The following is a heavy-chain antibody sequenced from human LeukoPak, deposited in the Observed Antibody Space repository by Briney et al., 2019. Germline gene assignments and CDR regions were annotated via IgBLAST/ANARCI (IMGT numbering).Heavy chain of an antibody. J-gene: IGHJ3*02. D-gene: IGHD7-27*01. CDR1: GFTFSSYW. V-gene: IGHV3-20*04. Sequence: GGSLRLSCAASGFTFSSYWMHWVRQAPGKGLEWVSGINWNGGSTGYADSVEGRFTISRDNAKNSLYLQMNSLRAEDTALYYCARELGIGAFDIWGQGTMVTVSS. CDR2: INWNGGST. CDR3: ARELGIGAFDI.